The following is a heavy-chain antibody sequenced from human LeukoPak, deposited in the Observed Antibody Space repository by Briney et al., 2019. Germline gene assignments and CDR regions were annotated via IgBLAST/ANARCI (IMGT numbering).Heavy chain of an antibody. CDR3: ARGGSSGYSPSDY. CDR2: IYPGDSDT. Sequence: AGESLKISCKGSGYSSTSYWIGWVRQMPGKGLEWMGIIYPGDSDTRYSPSFQGQVTMSADKSISTAYLQWSSLKASDTAMYYCARGGSSGYSPSDYWGQGTLVTVSS. D-gene: IGHD3-22*01. J-gene: IGHJ4*02. V-gene: IGHV5-51*01. CDR1: GYSSTSYW.